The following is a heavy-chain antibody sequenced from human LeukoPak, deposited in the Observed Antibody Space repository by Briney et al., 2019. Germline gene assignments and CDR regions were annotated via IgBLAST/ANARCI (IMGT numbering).Heavy chain of an antibody. D-gene: IGHD2-2*01. J-gene: IGHJ4*02. CDR2: IRGSGDNT. CDR3: AKGRCSSTSCYPDY. CDR1: GFTFSTCG. V-gene: IGHV3-23*01. Sequence: GGTLRLSCAASGFTFSTCGMSWVRQAPGKGLEWVSAIRGSGDNTYHADSVKGRFTISRDNSKNTLFLQMNSLRAEDTAVYYCAKGRCSSTSCYPDYWGQGTLVTVSS.